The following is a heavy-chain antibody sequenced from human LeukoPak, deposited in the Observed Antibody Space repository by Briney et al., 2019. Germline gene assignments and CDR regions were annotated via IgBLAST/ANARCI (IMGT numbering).Heavy chain of an antibody. J-gene: IGHJ5*02. CDR2: IYPGDSHT. D-gene: IGHD2-2*02. Sequence: GESLKISCKGSGYSFPNYWIGWVRQMPGKGLEWMGIIYPGDSHTRYSPSFQDQVTISVDKSISTAYLQWSSLKATDTAMYYCARGPYAYTSSATLGSYNWFDPWGQGSLVTVSS. CDR1: GYSFPNYW. V-gene: IGHV5-51*01. CDR3: ARGPYAYTSSATLGSYNWFDP.